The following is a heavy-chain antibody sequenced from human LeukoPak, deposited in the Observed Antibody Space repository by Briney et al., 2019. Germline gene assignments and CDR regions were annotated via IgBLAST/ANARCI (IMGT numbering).Heavy chain of an antibody. CDR3: ARDNVVVGPAVAPQY. D-gene: IGHD2-2*01. CDR1: GYTFTSSG. CDR2: ISAYNGNT. V-gene: IGHV1-18*01. Sequence: ASVKVSCKASGYTFTSSGISWVRQAPGQGLEWMGWISAYNGNTNNAQKLQGRVTMTTDTSTSTAYMELRSLRSDDTAVYYCARDNVVVGPAVAPQYWGQGTLVTVSS. J-gene: IGHJ4*02.